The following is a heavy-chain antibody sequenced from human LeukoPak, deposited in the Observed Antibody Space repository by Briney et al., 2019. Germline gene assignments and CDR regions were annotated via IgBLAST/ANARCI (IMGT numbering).Heavy chain of an antibody. CDR2: IRYDGSNK. D-gene: IGHD2-2*01. J-gene: IGHJ6*02. Sequence: PGGSLRLSCAAPGFTFSSYGMHWVRQAPGKGLEWVAFIRYDGSNKYYADSVKGRFTISRDNSKNTLYLQMNSLRAEDTAVYYCASSPDCSSTSCGYGMDVWGQGTTVTVSS. CDR1: GFTFSSYG. CDR3: ASSPDCSSTSCGYGMDV. V-gene: IGHV3-30*02.